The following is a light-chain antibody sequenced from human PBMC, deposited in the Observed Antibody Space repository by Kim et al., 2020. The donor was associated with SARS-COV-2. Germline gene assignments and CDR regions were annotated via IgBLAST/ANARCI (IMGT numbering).Light chain of an antibody. V-gene: IGKV1-39*01. Sequence: DIRMTQSPLSLSASVGDTATIKCRASQRIGIYLSWYQQTPGKAPKLLIFGASNLQRGVPSRFSGSGSETDFTLTISSLQPEDFATYYCLQSLKTPHTFGQGTKLEI. J-gene: IGKJ2*01. CDR2: GAS. CDR3: LQSLKTPHT. CDR1: QRIGIY.